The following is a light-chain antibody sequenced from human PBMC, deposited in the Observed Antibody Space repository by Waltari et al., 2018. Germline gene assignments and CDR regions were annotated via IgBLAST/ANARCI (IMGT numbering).Light chain of an antibody. CDR2: TDS. CDR1: ALPQQY. Sequence: SYELTQPPSVSVSPGQTARITCSGDALPQQYAHWYQQKQGQFPVLVIYTDSESPSVIPERFSGSSSGTTVTLTISGVQAEDEADYYCQSGDSSGVGVFGGVTKLTVL. V-gene: IGLV3-25*03. J-gene: IGLJ3*02. CDR3: QSGDSSGVGV.